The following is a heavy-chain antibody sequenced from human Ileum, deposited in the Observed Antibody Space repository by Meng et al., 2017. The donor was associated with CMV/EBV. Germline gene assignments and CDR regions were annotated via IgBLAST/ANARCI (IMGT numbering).Heavy chain of an antibody. CDR3: AREGGAKRFDS. D-gene: IGHD1-26*01. J-gene: IGHJ4*02. CDR1: GFTFSTSW. V-gene: IGHV3-74*01. CDR2: INGDGSST. Sequence: VQLVESGGGLVQPGGSLRLSCAASGFTFSTSWMHWVRQVPGKGLVWVSRINGDGSSTTYAESVKGRFTISRDNAKNTLYLQMDSLRAEDTAVYYCAREGGAKRFDSWGQGTLVTVSS.